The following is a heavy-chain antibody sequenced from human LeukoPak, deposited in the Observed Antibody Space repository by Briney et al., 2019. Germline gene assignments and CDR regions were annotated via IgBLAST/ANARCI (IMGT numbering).Heavy chain of an antibody. V-gene: IGHV3-30*18. Sequence: PGRSLRLSCGASGFTFSSYGIHCVRQAPGKGLEWVAGTSYNGNNKFYADSVKGRFSISRDNSKNTLYLQMDSLRAEDTAVYYCAKGDNYYDTSGYYHVKALFDYWGQGALVTVSS. D-gene: IGHD3-22*01. J-gene: IGHJ4*02. CDR1: GFTFSSYG. CDR2: TSYNGNNK. CDR3: AKGDNYYDTSGYYHVKALFDY.